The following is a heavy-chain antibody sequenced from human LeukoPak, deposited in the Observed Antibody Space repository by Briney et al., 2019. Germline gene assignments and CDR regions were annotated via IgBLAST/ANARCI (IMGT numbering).Heavy chain of an antibody. D-gene: IGHD3-16*02. J-gene: IGHJ4*02. CDR3: AGRRRYGGYIDY. CDR2: IYYSGST. Sequence: PSETLSLTCTVSGGSISSYYWSWLRQPPGKGVEGIGYIYYSGSTKYNPSLRSRVTISEDTSKNQFSLKLSSVTAADTAVYYCAGRRRYGGYIDYWGQGTLVTVSS. V-gene: IGHV4-59*01. CDR1: GGSISSYY.